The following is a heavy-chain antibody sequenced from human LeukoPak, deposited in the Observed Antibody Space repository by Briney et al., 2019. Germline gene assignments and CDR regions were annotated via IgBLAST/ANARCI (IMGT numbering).Heavy chain of an antibody. CDR2: ISYDGSNK. CDR3: AKGDFWSDDYYYYMDV. CDR1: GFTFSSYG. D-gene: IGHD3-3*01. Sequence: GRSLRLSCAASGFTFSSYGMHWVRQAPGKGLEWVAVISYDGSNKYYADSVKGRFTTSRDNSKNTLYLQMNSLRAEDTAVYYCAKGDFWSDDYYYYMDVWGKGTTVTVSS. V-gene: IGHV3-30*18. J-gene: IGHJ6*03.